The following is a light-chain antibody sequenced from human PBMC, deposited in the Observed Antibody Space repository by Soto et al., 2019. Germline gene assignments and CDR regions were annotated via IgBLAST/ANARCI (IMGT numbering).Light chain of an antibody. J-gene: IGKJ5*01. CDR1: QIVITN. Sequence: EIVMTQSPDTLSVSPGERATLSSRAGQIVITNLAWYQQKPGPAPGLLMYDASTRATGVPARFSGSVSGTEFTLTISSLQSEDFAVYYCQHYIRWPITFGQGTRLEIK. CDR3: QHYIRWPIT. CDR2: DAS. V-gene: IGKV3-15*01.